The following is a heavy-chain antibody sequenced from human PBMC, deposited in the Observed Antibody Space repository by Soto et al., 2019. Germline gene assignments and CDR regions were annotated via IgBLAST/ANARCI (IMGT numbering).Heavy chain of an antibody. CDR1: GGSISSSSHH. J-gene: IGHJ4*02. CDR3: ARHEAGWYFDS. Sequence: SETLSLTCTVPGGSISSSSHHWCWIRHPPGKGLESIGTLDYSGSTYYNPSLKSRVTISVDTSKNQFSLKLRSVTAADTAVYYCARHEAGWYFDSWGQGTLVTVSS. D-gene: IGHD6-25*01. CDR2: LDYSGST. V-gene: IGHV4-39*01.